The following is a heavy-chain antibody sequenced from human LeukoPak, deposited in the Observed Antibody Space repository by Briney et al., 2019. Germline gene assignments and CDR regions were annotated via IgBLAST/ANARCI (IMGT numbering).Heavy chain of an antibody. J-gene: IGHJ4*02. CDR2: IYYSGST. CDR3: GRLPGWFGDYPDY. D-gene: IGHD3-10*01. V-gene: IGHV4-34*01. CDR1: GGSFSGYY. Sequence: PSETLSLTCAVYGGSFSGYYWSWIRQPPGKGLEWIGSIYYSGSTYYNPSLKSRVTISVDTSKNQFSLKLSSVTAADTAVYYCGRLPGWFGDYPDYWGQGTLVTVSS.